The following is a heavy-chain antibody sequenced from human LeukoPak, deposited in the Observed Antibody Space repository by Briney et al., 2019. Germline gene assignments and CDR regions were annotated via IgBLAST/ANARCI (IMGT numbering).Heavy chain of an antibody. CDR1: GGSFSGYY. Sequence: SETLSLTCAVYGGSFSGYYWRWIRQPPGKGLEWIGEINHSGSTNYNPSLKSRVTISVDTSKNQFSLKLSSVTAADTAVYYCARGQGGPILTGYYTYYFDYWGQGTLVTVSS. D-gene: IGHD3-9*01. CDR3: ARGQGGPILTGYYTYYFDY. CDR2: INHSGST. V-gene: IGHV4-34*01. J-gene: IGHJ4*02.